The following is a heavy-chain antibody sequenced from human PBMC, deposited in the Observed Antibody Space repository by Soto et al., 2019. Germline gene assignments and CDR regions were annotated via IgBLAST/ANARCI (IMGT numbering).Heavy chain of an antibody. CDR3: AKVVGDYGDYATTCYFDY. CDR2: ISYDGSNK. J-gene: IGHJ4*02. D-gene: IGHD4-17*01. V-gene: IGHV3-30*18. Sequence: GGSLRLSCAASGFTFSSYGMHWVRQAPGKGLEWVAVISYDGSNKYYADSVKGRFTISRDNSKNTLYLQMNSLRAEDTAVYYCAKVVGDYGDYATTCYFDYWGQGTLVTVSS. CDR1: GFTFSSYG.